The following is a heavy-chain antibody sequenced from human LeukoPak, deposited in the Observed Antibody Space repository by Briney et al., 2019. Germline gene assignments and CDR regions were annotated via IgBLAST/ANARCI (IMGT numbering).Heavy chain of an antibody. CDR1: GGSISSYY. D-gene: IGHD2-15*01. V-gene: IGHV4-59*01. Sequence: SETLSLTCTVSGGSISSYYWSWIRQPPGKGLEWIGYIYYSGSTNYNPSLKSRVTISVDTSKNQFSLRLSSVTAADTAVYYCASQYCSGGSCYPLFDYWGQGTLATVSS. CDR2: IYYSGST. J-gene: IGHJ4*02. CDR3: ASQYCSGGSCYPLFDY.